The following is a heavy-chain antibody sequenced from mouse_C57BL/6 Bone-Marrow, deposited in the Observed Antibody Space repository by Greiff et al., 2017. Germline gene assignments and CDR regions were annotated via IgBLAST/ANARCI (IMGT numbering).Heavy chain of an antibody. J-gene: IGHJ2*01. Sequence: VQLKESGGGLVQPGGSLKLSCAASGIDFSRYWMSWVRRAPGKGLEWIGEINPDSSTINYAPSLKDKFIISRDNAKNTLYLQMSKVRSEDTALYYCARQGIGITRTGPRRYYFDYWGQGTTLTVSS. V-gene: IGHV4-1*01. CDR2: INPDSSTI. CDR1: GIDFSRYW. D-gene: IGHD2-4*01. CDR3: ARQGIGITRTGPRRYYFDY.